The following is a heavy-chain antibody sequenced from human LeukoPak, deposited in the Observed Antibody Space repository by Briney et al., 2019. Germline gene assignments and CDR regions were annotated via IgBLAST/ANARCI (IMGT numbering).Heavy chain of an antibody. D-gene: IGHD3-22*01. Sequence: SETLSLTCAVYGGSFSGYYWSWIRQPPGKGLEWIGEIKHSGSTNSNPSLKSRVTISVDTSKNQFSLKLSSVTAADTAVYYCARGPHTGVNYYDSSGYYYWGQGTLVTVSS. J-gene: IGHJ4*02. CDR1: GGSFSGYY. V-gene: IGHV4-34*01. CDR2: IKHSGST. CDR3: ARGPHTGVNYYDSSGYYY.